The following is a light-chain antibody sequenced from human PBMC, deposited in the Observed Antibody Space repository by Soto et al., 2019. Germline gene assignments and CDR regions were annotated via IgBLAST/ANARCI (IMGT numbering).Light chain of an antibody. CDR3: QQYSSSRT. CDR1: QSVSGSY. V-gene: IGKV3-20*01. Sequence: EIVLTQSPGTLSLSPGERATLSCRASQSVSGSYLAWYQQKPGQAPRLLIYGASSRATGIPERFSGSGSGTDFTLTISRLEPEDFAVYYCQQYSSSRTFGQGTKVEIK. CDR2: GAS. J-gene: IGKJ1*01.